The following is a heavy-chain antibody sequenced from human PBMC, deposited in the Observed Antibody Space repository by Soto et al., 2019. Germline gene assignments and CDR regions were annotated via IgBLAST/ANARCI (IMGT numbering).Heavy chain of an antibody. CDR1: GGSISSYC. Sequence: SETLSLTCTVSGGSISSYCWSWIRQPPGKGLEWIGYIYYSGSTNYNPSLKSRVTISVDTSKNQFSLKLSSVTAADTAVYYCARVWGGAFDIWGQGTIVTVSS. CDR2: IYYSGST. V-gene: IGHV4-59*01. CDR3: ARVWGGAFDI. J-gene: IGHJ3*02. D-gene: IGHD3-10*01.